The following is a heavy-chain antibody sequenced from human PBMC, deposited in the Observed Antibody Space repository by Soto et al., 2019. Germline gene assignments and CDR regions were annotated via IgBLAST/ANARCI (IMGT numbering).Heavy chain of an antibody. CDR1: GGTFRNYV. V-gene: IGHV1-69*01. J-gene: IGHJ4*02. D-gene: IGHD6-13*01. CDR2: SIPVFGTA. CDR3: AIPLPKQQLVRGAFDH. Sequence: QVQLVQSGAEVKKPGSSVKLSCKTSGGTFRNYVINWVRQAPGQGLEWMGGSIPVFGTANYAQTFQGRFTITADESTSTAYMELSSLRSEDTAVYYCAIPLPKQQLVRGAFDHWGQGTLVTVAS.